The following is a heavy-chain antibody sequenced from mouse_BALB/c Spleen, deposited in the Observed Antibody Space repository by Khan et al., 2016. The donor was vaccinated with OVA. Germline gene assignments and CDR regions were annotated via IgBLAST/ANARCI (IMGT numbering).Heavy chain of an antibody. J-gene: IGHJ3*01. V-gene: IGHV1S137*01. D-gene: IGHD2-1*01. CDR1: GYTFTDYA. CDR2: ISTYSGNS. Sequence: QVQLQQSGPELVRPGVSVKISCKGSGYTFTDYAMHWVKQSHAKSLEWIGIISTYSGNSNYNQRFKGKATMTVGKSSSTAYMELARLTSEDSAVYYCAREDGNYGACAYWGQGTLVTVSA. CDR3: AREDGNYGACAY.